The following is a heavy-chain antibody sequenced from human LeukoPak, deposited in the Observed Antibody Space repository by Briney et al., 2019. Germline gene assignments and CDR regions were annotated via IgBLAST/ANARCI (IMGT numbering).Heavy chain of an antibody. CDR3: AKAAIIGRNWFDP. D-gene: IGHD2-2*02. V-gene: IGHV3-21*01. CDR2: ISSSSYI. CDR1: GFTFSTYS. J-gene: IGHJ5*02. Sequence: GGSLRLSCAASGFTFSTYSMNWVRQAPGKGLEWVSSISSSSYIYYADSVKGRFTISRDNAKNSLYLQMNSLRAEDTAVYYCAKAAIIGRNWFDPWGQGTLVTVSS.